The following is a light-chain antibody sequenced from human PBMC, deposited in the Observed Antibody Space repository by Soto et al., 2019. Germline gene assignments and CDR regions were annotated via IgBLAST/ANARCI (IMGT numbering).Light chain of an antibody. V-gene: IGKV1-8*01. CDR2: AAS. J-gene: IGKJ4*01. CDR1: QGISSY. CDR3: QLYYSYPLS. Sequence: AIRMTQSPSSLSASTGDRVTITCRASQGISSYLAWYQQKPGKAPKLLIYAASTLQSGVPSRFSGSGSGTDFTLTISFLQSEDFATYYCQLYYSYPLSFGGGTKVEIK.